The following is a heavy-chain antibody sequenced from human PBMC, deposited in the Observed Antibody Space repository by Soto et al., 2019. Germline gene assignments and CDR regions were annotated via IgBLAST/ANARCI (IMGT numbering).Heavy chain of an antibody. J-gene: IGHJ4*02. D-gene: IGHD6-19*01. Sequence: GGSLRLSCAASGFTFSSYGMHRVRQAPGKGLEWVAVISYDGSNKYYADSVKGRFTISRDNSKNTLYLQMNSLRAEDTAVYYCAKAVAGTIDYWGQGTLVTVSS. CDR2: ISYDGSNK. V-gene: IGHV3-30*18. CDR3: AKAVAGTIDY. CDR1: GFTFSSYG.